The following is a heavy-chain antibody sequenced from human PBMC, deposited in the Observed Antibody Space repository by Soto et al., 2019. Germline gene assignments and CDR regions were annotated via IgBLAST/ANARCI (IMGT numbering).Heavy chain of an antibody. V-gene: IGHV1-18*01. CDR1: GYTFTSYG. CDR2: ISAYNGNT. J-gene: IGHJ5*02. Sequence: QVPLVQSGAEVKKPGASVKVSCKASGYTFTSYGISWVRQAPGQGLEWMGWISAYNGNTNYAQKLQGRVTMTTDTSTSTAYMELRSLRSDDTAVYYCARAYYDFWSGYYTSNWFDPWGQGTLVTVSS. D-gene: IGHD3-3*01. CDR3: ARAYYDFWSGYYTSNWFDP.